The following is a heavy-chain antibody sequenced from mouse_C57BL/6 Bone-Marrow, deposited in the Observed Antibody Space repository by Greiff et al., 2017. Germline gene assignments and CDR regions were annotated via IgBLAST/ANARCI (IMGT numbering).Heavy chain of an antibody. CDR3: ARERTTVVADWYFDV. CDR2: ISYDGSN. Sequence: EVQLVESGPGLVKPSQSLSLTCSVTGYSITSGYYWNWIRQFPGNKLEWMGYISYDGSNKYNPYLKNRISITRDTSKNQFFLKLNSVTTADTATYYCARERTTVVADWYFDVGGTGNTVTVSS. D-gene: IGHD1-1*01. CDR1: GYSITSGYY. J-gene: IGHJ1*03. V-gene: IGHV3-6*01.